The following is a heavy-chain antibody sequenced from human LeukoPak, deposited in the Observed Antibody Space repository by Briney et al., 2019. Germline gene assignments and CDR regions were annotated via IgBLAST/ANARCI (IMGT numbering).Heavy chain of an antibody. CDR2: IIGDGSIT. V-gene: IGHV3-74*01. J-gene: IGHJ1*01. D-gene: IGHD2-21*02. Sequence: GGSLRLSCEASGFSFSRHWMHWVRQAPGKGLVWVSRIIGDGSITSYADSVKGRFTISRDNAKNTVHLQMNSLRVEDTAVYYCAREGSGLVTLDHWGQGTLVTVSS. CDR1: GFSFSRHW. CDR3: AREGSGLVTLDH.